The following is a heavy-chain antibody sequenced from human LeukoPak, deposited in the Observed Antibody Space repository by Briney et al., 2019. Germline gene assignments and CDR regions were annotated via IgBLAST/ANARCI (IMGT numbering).Heavy chain of an antibody. Sequence: GSSQRLACAGSGLSFAREWMTGVGEALEKELEWVANTRQDESQKYYVDSVKGRFTISRDNVKKILYLQMNALRIEDTATYYCARDFSTAAGYFDHWGQGILVTVSA. CDR3: ARDFSTAAGYFDH. J-gene: IGHJ4*02. CDR2: TRQDESQK. V-gene: IGHV3-7*01. D-gene: IGHD6-13*01. CDR1: GLSFAREW.